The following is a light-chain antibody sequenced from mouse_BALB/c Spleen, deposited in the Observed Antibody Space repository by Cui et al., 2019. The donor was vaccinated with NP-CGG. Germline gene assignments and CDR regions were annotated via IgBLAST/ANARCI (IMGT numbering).Light chain of an antibody. CDR3: ALWYSNHWV. CDR1: TGTVTTSNY. CDR2: GTN. J-gene: IGLJ1*01. Sequence: QAVVTQDSALTPSPGETVTLTCRPKTGTVTTSNYANWVQEKPDHVFTGLIGGTNNRAPGVPARFSGSLIGDKAALTITGAQTEDEAIYFFALWYSNHWVFGGGTKLTVL. V-gene: IGLV1*01.